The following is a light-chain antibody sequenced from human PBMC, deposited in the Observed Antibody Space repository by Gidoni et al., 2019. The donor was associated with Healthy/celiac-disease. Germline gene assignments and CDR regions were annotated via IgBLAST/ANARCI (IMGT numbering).Light chain of an antibody. J-gene: IGLJ1*01. CDR1: SSDVGDNNY. CDR2: DIS. CDR3: SSYTSSNTLV. Sequence: QPALTQPASVSGSPAQSITISCTGTSSDVGDNNYVSWYQQHPDKAPKLMIYDISNRPSGVSNRFSGSKSGNTASLTISGLQTEDEADYYCSSYTSSNTLVFGTGTKVTVL. V-gene: IGLV2-14*03.